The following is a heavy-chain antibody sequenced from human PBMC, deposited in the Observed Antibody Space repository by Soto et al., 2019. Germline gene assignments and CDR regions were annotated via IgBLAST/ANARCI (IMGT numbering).Heavy chain of an antibody. CDR1: GGSISSYY. Sequence: SETLSLTCTVSGGSISSYYWSWIRQPPGKGLEWIGYIYYSGSTNYNPSLKSRVTISVDTSKNQFSLKLSSVTAADTAVYYCARGVLRFLEWLPEPCMDVWGKGTTVTVSS. J-gene: IGHJ6*03. D-gene: IGHD3-3*01. CDR2: IYYSGST. CDR3: ARGVLRFLEWLPEPCMDV. V-gene: IGHV4-59*01.